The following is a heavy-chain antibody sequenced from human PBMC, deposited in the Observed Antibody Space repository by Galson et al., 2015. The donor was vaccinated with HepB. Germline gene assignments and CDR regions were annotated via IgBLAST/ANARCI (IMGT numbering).Heavy chain of an antibody. CDR3: ARDQLPAYCGGDCYSAFDI. CDR1: GFTFSSYS. D-gene: IGHD2-21*01. Sequence: SLRLSCAASGFTFSSYSINWVRQAPGKGLEWVSSIDSTSYYIYYADSVKGRFTISRDNAKNSLYLQMNSLRAEDTAVYYCARDQLPAYCGGDCYSAFDIWGQGTMVTVSS. CDR2: IDSTSYYI. J-gene: IGHJ3*02. V-gene: IGHV3-21*01.